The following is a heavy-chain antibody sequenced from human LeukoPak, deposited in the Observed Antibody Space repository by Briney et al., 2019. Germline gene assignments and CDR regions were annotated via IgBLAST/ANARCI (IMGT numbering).Heavy chain of an antibody. J-gene: IGHJ4*02. CDR3: AKGGCSSTSCQVDY. Sequence: PGGPLRLSCAASGFTFSSYAMSWVRQAPGKGLEWVSGLSSSGGSTYYADSVKGRFTISRDNSKNTLYLQMNSLRAEDTAVYYCAKGGCSSTSCQVDYWGQGTLVTVSS. D-gene: IGHD2-2*01. CDR2: LSSSGGST. V-gene: IGHV3-23*01. CDR1: GFTFSSYA.